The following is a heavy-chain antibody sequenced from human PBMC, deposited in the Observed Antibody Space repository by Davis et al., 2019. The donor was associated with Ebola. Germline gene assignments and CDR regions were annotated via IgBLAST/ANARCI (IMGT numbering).Heavy chain of an antibody. CDR3: ARHVLIYYGMDV. CDR1: GGSISSSSYY. Sequence: MPSETLSLTCTVSGGSISSSSYYWGWIRQPPGKGLEWIGSIYYSGSTYYNPSLKSRVTISVDTSKNQFSLKLSSVTAADTAMYYCARHVLIYYGMDVWGQGTTVTVSS. V-gene: IGHV4-39*01. CDR2: IYYSGST. J-gene: IGHJ6*02.